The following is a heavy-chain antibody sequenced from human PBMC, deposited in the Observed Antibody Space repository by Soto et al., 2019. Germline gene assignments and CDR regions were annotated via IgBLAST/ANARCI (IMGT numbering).Heavy chain of an antibody. CDR3: ASATVLRFLEWLPPRSYYYYGMDV. V-gene: IGHV1-24*01. CDR1: GYTLTELS. Sequence: ASVKVSCKVSGYTLTELSMHWVRQAPGKGLEWMGGFDPEDGETIYAQKFQGRVTMTEDTSTDTAYMELSSLRSEDTAVYYCASATVLRFLEWLPPRSYYYYGMDVWGQGTTVTVSS. CDR2: FDPEDGET. D-gene: IGHD3-3*01. J-gene: IGHJ6*02.